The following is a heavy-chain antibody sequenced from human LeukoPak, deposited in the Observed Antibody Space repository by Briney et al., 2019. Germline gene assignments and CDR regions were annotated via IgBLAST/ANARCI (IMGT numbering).Heavy chain of an antibody. V-gene: IGHV3-7*01. CDR1: GFTFSIYW. J-gene: IGHJ4*02. CDR3: ARDPGALPFDY. D-gene: IGHD1-14*01. Sequence: GGSLRLSCAASGFTFSIYWMTWVRQAPGKGLEWVANIKQDGSEKYYVDSVKGRFTISRDNAKNSLYLQMNSLRAEDTAVYYRARDPGALPFDYWGQGTLVTVSS. CDR2: IKQDGSEK.